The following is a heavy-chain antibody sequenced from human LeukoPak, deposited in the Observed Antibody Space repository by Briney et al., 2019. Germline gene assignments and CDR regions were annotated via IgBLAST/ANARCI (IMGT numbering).Heavy chain of an antibody. V-gene: IGHV1-69*13. Sequence: GASVKVSCRASGGXFSSYAMSWVRQAPGQGLEWMGGIIPIFGTTNHAQKFQGRVTITADESTSTAYMELSSLRSEDTAVYYCAREWDSYDSSGYPVYWGQGTLVTVSS. J-gene: IGHJ1*01. CDR2: IIPIFGTT. CDR3: AREWDSYDSSGYPVY. D-gene: IGHD3-22*01. CDR1: GGXFSSYA.